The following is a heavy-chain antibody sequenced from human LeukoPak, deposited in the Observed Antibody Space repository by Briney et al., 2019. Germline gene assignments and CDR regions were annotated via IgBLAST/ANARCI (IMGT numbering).Heavy chain of an antibody. D-gene: IGHD2-15*01. CDR1: GFTFSNAW. Sequence: GGSLRLSCAASGFTFSNAWMSWVRQAPGKGLEWVGRIKSKTDGGTTDYAAPVKGRFTISRDDSKNTLYLQMNNLKTEDTAVYYCTLLVYYYYYMDVWGKGTTVTVSS. V-gene: IGHV3-15*01. J-gene: IGHJ6*03. CDR2: IKSKTDGGTT. CDR3: TLLVYYYYYMDV.